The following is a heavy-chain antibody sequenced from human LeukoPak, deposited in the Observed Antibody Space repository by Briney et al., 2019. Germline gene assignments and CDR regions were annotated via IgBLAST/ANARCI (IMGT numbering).Heavy chain of an antibody. D-gene: IGHD1-26*01. V-gene: IGHV3-72*01. CDR3: ASIRGTCGN. CDR1: GFTFSDHF. CDR2: TRNKANSYIT. Sequence: GGSLRLSCAASGFTFSDHFLDWVRQAPGKGLEWVGRTRNKANSYITEYAASVKGRFTISRDDSKNSLYLQMSSLKTDDTAMYYCASIRGTCGNWGQGTLVTVSS. J-gene: IGHJ4*02.